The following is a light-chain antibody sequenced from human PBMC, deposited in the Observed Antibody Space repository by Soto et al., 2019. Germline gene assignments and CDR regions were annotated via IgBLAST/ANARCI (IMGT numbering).Light chain of an antibody. J-gene: IGKJ1*01. CDR2: GAS. Sequence: EIVLTQSPGILSLSPGERATLSCRASQSVSNDFLAWYQQKPGQAPRLLIYGASTRATDVPDRFSGSGSGADFTLSIXRLEPEDFAVYXXXXXXXXXXRXFXQGTKVDIK. V-gene: IGKV3-20*01. CDR3: XXXXXXXXRX. CDR1: QSVSNDF.